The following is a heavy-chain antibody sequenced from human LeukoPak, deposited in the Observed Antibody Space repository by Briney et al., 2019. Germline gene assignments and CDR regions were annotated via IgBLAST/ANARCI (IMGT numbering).Heavy chain of an antibody. D-gene: IGHD5-18*01. CDR2: ISYDGSNK. CDR1: GFTFSSYA. V-gene: IGHV3-30*04. Sequence: PGGSLRLSCAASGFTFSSYAMHWVRQAPGKGLEWVAVISYDGSNKYYADSVKGRFTISRDNSKNTLYLQMNSLRAEDTAVYYCARVDGYSCPLGPLDYWGQGTLVTVSS. J-gene: IGHJ4*02. CDR3: ARVDGYSCPLGPLDY.